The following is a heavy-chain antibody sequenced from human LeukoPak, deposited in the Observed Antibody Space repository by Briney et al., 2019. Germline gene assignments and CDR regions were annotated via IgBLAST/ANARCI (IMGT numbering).Heavy chain of an antibody. CDR2: IIPVFGTA. V-gene: IGHV1-69*05. J-gene: IGHJ6*03. CDR1: GGTFSSYA. CDR3: ARGAGLGGMDV. Sequence: VASVKVSCKASGGTFSSYAISWVRQAPGQGLEWMGGIIPVFGTANYAQKFQGRVTITTDESTSTAYMELSSLRSEDTAVYYCARGAGLGGMDVWGKGTTVTVSS.